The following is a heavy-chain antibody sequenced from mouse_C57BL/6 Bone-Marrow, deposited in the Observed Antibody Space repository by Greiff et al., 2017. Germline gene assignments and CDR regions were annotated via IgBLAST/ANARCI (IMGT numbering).Heavy chain of an antibody. D-gene: IGHD2-4*01. CDR2: IYPGNSDT. V-gene: IGHV1-5*01. J-gene: IGHJ1*03. CDR3: TRGVYYDYGWYFDV. CDR1: GYTFTSYW. Sequence: EVQLQQSGTVLARPGASVKMSCKTSGYTFTSYWMHWVKQRPGQGLEWIGAIYPGNSDTSYNQKFKGKAKLTAVTSASTAYMELSSLTNEDSAVYYCTRGVYYDYGWYFDVWGTGTTVTVSS.